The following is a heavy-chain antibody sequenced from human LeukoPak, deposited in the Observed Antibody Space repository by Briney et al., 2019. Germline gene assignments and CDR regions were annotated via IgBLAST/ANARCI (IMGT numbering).Heavy chain of an antibody. D-gene: IGHD6-19*01. J-gene: IGHJ6*02. CDR1: GDSVSSNSAA. V-gene: IGHV6-1*01. CDR2: TYYRSKWYN. CDR3: ARGSSSSGWNYYYYGMDV. Sequence: SQTLSLTCAISGDSVSSNSAAWNWIRQSPSRGLEWLGRTYYRSKWYNDYAVSVKSRITINPDTSKNQFSLQLNSVTPEDTAVYYCARGSSSSGWNYYYYGMDVWGQGTTVTVSS.